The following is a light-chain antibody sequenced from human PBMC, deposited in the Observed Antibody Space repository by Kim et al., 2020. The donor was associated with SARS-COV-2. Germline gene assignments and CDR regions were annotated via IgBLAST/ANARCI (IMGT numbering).Light chain of an antibody. J-gene: IGLJ1*01. CDR3: QAWDSSTEV. CDR1: KLGDKN. V-gene: IGLV3-1*01. CDR2: QDS. Sequence: VAQRQTASITWSGDKLGDKNGCWYQQRPGPSPVLVIYQDSKRPSGIPERFSSSNSGNTATLTISGTQAMDEDDYDCQAWDSSTEVFGTGTKVTVL.